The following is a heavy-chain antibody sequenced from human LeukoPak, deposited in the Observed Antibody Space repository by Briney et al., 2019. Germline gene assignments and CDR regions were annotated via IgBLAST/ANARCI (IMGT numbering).Heavy chain of an antibody. V-gene: IGHV3-9*01. D-gene: IGHD6-13*01. J-gene: IGHJ1*01. Sequence: PGRSLRLSCAASGFTFDDYAMHWVRQAPGKGLEWVSGISWNSGSIGYADSVRGRFTISRDNAKNSLYLQMNSLRAEDTALYYCAKDIYSSSSEYFQHWGQGTLVTVSS. CDR2: ISWNSGSI. CDR1: GFTFDDYA. CDR3: AKDIYSSSSEYFQH.